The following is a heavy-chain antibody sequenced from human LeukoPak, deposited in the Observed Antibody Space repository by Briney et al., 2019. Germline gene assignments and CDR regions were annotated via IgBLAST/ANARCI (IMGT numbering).Heavy chain of an antibody. V-gene: IGHV1-18*01. Sequence: GASVKVSCKASGYTFTSYGISWVRQAPGQGLEWMGWISAYNGNTNYAQKFQGRVTITADKSTSTAYMELSSLRSEDTAVYYCARVFGGYSYGYQGYYFDYWGQGTLVTVSS. D-gene: IGHD5-18*01. J-gene: IGHJ4*02. CDR1: GYTFTSYG. CDR2: ISAYNGNT. CDR3: ARVFGGYSYGYQGYYFDY.